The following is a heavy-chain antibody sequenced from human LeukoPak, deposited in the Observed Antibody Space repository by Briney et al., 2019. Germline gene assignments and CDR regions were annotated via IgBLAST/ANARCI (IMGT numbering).Heavy chain of an antibody. D-gene: IGHD4-17*01. J-gene: IGHJ4*02. V-gene: IGHV3-66*01. Sequence: PGGSLRLSCAASGFTVSSNYMSWVRQAPGKGLEWVSVIYSGGSTYYADSVKSRFTISRDNSKNTLYLQMNSLRAEDTAVYYCARAGTVTNDAPANYWGQGTLVTVSS. CDR1: GFTVSSNY. CDR2: IYSGGST. CDR3: ARAGTVTNDAPANY.